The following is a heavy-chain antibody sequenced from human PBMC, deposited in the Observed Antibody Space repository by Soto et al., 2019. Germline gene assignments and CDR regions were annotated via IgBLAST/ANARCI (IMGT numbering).Heavy chain of an antibody. J-gene: IGHJ6*02. D-gene: IGHD6-19*01. CDR3: AKDYRAVADYGMDV. Sequence: VGSLRLSCAASGFTFSSYAMSWVRQAPGKGLEWVSAISGSGGSTYYAGSVKGRFTISRDNSKNTLYLQMNSLRAEDTAVYYCAKDYRAVADYGMDVWGQGTTVTVSS. CDR1: GFTFSSYA. CDR2: ISGSGGST. V-gene: IGHV3-23*01.